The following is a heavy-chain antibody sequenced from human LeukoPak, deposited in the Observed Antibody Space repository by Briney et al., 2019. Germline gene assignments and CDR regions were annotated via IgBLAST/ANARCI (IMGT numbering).Heavy chain of an antibody. J-gene: IGHJ5*02. V-gene: IGHV4-4*07. CDR2: IYTSGST. CDR3: ARVWESLTGYFAVNWFVP. CDR1: GGSISSYY. D-gene: IGHD3-9*01. Sequence: SETLSLTCTVSGGSISSYYWSWIRQPAGKGLEWIGRIYTSGSTNYNPSLKSRVTMSVDTSKNPFSLKLSSVTAADTAVYYCARVWESLTGYFAVNWFVPWGQGTLVTVSS.